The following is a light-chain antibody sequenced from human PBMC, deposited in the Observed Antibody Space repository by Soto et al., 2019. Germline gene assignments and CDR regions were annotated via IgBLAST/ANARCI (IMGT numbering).Light chain of an antibody. J-gene: IGLJ2*01. CDR2: QVT. Sequence: QSALTQPASVSGSPGQSLTISCTGTSSDVGDYNYVSWYQQHPGKPPKLVIYQVTNRLSGVSNRFSGSKSGSTASLTISELQAEDEAYYYCLSYPSSGTVVFRVGTKVTVL. CDR1: SSDVGDYNY. V-gene: IGLV2-14*01. CDR3: LSYPSSGTVV.